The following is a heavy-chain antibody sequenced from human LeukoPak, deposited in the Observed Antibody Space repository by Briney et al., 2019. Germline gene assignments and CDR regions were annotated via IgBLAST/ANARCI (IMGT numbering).Heavy chain of an antibody. D-gene: IGHD3-10*01. CDR2: ILYDGSNR. V-gene: IGHV3-33*06. J-gene: IGHJ4*02. CDR1: GFSFSSYG. CDR3: AKVPDYYGSGRYH. Sequence: GGSLRLSCAASGFSFSSYGMHWVRQAPGKGLEWVAVILYDGSNRYYADSVKGRFTISRDNSKNTLYLQMNSLRAEDTAVYYCAKVPDYYGSGRYHWGQGTLVTVSS.